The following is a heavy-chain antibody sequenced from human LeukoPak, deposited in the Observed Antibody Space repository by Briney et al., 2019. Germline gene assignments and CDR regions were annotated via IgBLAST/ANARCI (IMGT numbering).Heavy chain of an antibody. CDR2: IIPIFGTA. V-gene: IGHV1-69*06. Sequence: SVKVSCKASGGTFSSYAISWVRQAPGQGLEWMGGIIPIFGTANYAQKFQGRVTITADKSTSTAYMELSSLRSEDTDVYYCGLQQLVRAPFDPWGQGTLVTVSS. D-gene: IGHD6-13*01. CDR1: GGTFSSYA. CDR3: GLQQLVRAPFDP. J-gene: IGHJ5*02.